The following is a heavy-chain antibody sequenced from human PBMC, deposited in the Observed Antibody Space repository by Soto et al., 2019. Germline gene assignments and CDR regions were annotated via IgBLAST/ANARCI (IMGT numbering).Heavy chain of an antibody. CDR2: ISSSSSYI. J-gene: IGHJ4*02. CDR1: GFTFSSYS. D-gene: IGHD3-10*01. Sequence: GGSLRLSCAASGFTFSSYSMNWVRQAPGKGLEWVSSISSSSSYIYYADSVKGRFTISRDKAKNSLYLQMNSLRAEDTAVYYCAGVITMVRGVIINSTDYWGQGTLVTVSS. V-gene: IGHV3-21*01. CDR3: AGVITMVRGVIINSTDY.